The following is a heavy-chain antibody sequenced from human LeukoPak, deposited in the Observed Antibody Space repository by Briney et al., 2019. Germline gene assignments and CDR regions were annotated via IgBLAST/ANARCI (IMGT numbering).Heavy chain of an antibody. D-gene: IGHD1-26*01. V-gene: IGHV3-64*01. Sequence: GGSLRLSCAASGFTFSSYAMHWVRQAPGKGLEYVSAISSNGGSTYYANSAKGRFTISRDNSKNTLYLQMGSLRAEDMAVYYCARDQVRIVGATISGYYYYMDVWGKGTTVTVSS. CDR3: ARDQVRIVGATISGYYYYMDV. J-gene: IGHJ6*03. CDR1: GFTFSSYA. CDR2: ISSNGGST.